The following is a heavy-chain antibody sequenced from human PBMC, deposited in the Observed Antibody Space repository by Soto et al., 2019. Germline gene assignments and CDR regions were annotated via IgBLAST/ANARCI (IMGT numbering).Heavy chain of an antibody. CDR2: IYYSGST. Sequence: SETLSLTCPVSGGSISSYYWSWIRQPPGKGLEWIGYIYYSGSTNYNPSLKSRVTVSVDTSKNQFSLKLSSVTAADTAVYYCARLIGSSGWYELDYWGQGTLVTVSS. D-gene: IGHD6-19*01. J-gene: IGHJ4*02. CDR1: GGSISSYY. V-gene: IGHV4-59*01. CDR3: ARLIGSSGWYELDY.